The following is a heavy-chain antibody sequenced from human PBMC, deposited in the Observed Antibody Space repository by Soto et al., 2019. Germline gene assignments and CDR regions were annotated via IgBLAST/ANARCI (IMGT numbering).Heavy chain of an antibody. CDR1: GFAFSGSA. D-gene: IGHD3-16*02. V-gene: IGHV3-73*01. CDR2: IRSKANSYAT. CDR3: TKQPPPEQKILLYNYFRGSYREVFAL. Sequence: GGSLRLSCAASGFAFSGSAMHWVRQASGKGLEWVGRIRSKANSYATAYAASVKGRFTISRDDSKNTAYLQMNSLKTEDTAVYYSTKQPPPEQKILLYNYFRGSYREVFALRRKGTMVP. J-gene: IGHJ3*01.